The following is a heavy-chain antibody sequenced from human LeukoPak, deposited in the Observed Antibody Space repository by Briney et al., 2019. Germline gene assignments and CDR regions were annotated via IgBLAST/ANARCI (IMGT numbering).Heavy chain of an antibody. J-gene: IGHJ5*02. CDR3: ARESGALRFLEWLYTKPYNWFDP. D-gene: IGHD3-3*01. Sequence: ASVKVSCKASGYTFTSYYMHWVRQAPGQGLEWMGIINPSGGSTSYAQKFQGRVTMTRDTSTSTVYMELSSLRSEDTAVYYCARESGALRFLEWLYTKPYNWFDPWGRGTLVTVSS. CDR1: GYTFTSYY. CDR2: INPSGGST. V-gene: IGHV1-46*01.